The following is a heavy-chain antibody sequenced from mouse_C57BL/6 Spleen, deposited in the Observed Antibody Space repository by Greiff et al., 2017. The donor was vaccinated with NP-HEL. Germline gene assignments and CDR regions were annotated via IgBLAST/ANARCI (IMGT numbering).Heavy chain of an antibody. CDR2: IYPGNSDT. V-gene: IGHV1-5*01. CDR3: TRREGLRRVYFDY. CDR1: GYTFTSYW. Sequence: EVQLQQSGTVLARPGASVKMSCKTSGYTFTSYWMHWVKQRPGQGLEWIGAIYPGNSDTSYNQKFKGKATLTAVTSASTAYMELSSLTNEDSADYYCTRREGLRRVYFDYWGQGTTLTVSS. J-gene: IGHJ2*01.